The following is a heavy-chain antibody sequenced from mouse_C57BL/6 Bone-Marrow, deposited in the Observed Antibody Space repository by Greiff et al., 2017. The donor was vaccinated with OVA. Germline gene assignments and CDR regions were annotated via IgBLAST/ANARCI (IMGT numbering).Heavy chain of an antibody. V-gene: IGHV1-80*01. CDR2: IYPGDGDT. CDR1: GYAFSSYW. J-gene: IGHJ1*03. CDR3: ARQGDHWYFDV. Sequence: LQESGAELVKPGASVKISCKASGYAFSSYWMNWVKQRPGKGLEWIGQIYPGDGDTNYNGKFKGKATLTADKSSSTAYMQLSSLTSEDSAVYFCARQGDHWYFDVWGTGTTVTVSS. D-gene: IGHD2-13*01.